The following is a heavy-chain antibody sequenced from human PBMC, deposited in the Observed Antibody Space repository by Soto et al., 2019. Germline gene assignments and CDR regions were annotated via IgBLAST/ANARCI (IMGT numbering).Heavy chain of an antibody. CDR1: GGSISSYY. CDR2: IYYSGST. V-gene: IGHV4-59*01. D-gene: IGHD3-10*01. CDR3: ARDTRGYFQH. Sequence: SETLSLTCTVSGGSISSYYWSWIRQPPGKGLEWIGYIYYSGSTNYNPSLKSRVTISVDTSKNQFSLKLSSVTAADTAVYYCARDTRGYFQHWGQRTLVTVSS. J-gene: IGHJ1*01.